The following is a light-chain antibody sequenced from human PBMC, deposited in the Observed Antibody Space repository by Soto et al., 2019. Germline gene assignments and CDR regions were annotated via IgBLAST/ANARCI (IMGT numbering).Light chain of an antibody. J-gene: IGKJ1*01. V-gene: IGKV1-39*01. CDR3: QQSYSTPWT. Sequence: DIQMTQSPSSLSASVGDRVTITCRASQSISSYLNWYQQKPGKAPNLLIHAASSLQSGVPSRFSGSGSGTDFTLTISSLQPDDFATYYCQQSYSTPWTFGQGTKVEIK. CDR1: QSISSY. CDR2: AAS.